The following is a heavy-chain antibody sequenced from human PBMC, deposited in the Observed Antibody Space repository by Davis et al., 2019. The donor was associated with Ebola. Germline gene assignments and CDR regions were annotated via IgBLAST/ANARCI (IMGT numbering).Heavy chain of an antibody. CDR3: ARVRGIVVVPAAIRGYGMDV. Sequence: GESLKISCAASGFTFSSYAMSWVRQAPGKGLEWVSSISSSSSYIYYADSVKGRFTISRDNAKNSLYLQMNSLRAEDTAVYYCARVRGIVVVPAAIRGYGMDVWGQGTTVTVSS. V-gene: IGHV3-21*01. CDR2: ISSSSSYI. J-gene: IGHJ6*02. D-gene: IGHD2-2*02. CDR1: GFTFSSYA.